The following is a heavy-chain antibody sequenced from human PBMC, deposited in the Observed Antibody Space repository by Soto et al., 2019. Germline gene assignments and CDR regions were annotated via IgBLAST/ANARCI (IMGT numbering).Heavy chain of an antibody. CDR2: ISWNSGSI. CDR3: AKDEGSMVGGLGGDE. V-gene: IGHV3-9*01. J-gene: IGHJ4*02. Sequence: EVQLVESGGGLVQPGRSLRLSCAASGFTFDDYAMHWVRQAPGKGLEWVSGISWNSGSIGYADSVKGRFTISRDKAKKSLYLQMNSLRAEDTALYYCAKDEGSMVGGLGGDEWGQGTLVTVSS. CDR1: GFTFDDYA. D-gene: IGHD3-10*01.